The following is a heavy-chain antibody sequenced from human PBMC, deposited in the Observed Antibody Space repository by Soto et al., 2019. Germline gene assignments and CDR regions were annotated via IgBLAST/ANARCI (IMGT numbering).Heavy chain of an antibody. J-gene: IGHJ4*02. D-gene: IGHD1-26*01. Sequence: QVQLQESGPRLVKPSETLALTCTVSGDSITTSYWSWIRQSPGKGLEWIGYIYYSGSTNYNPSINSRVTISVNTSKKHFSLKLTSVTAADTAVYYGARVKSGAAFDYWGQGTLVTVSS. CDR1: GDSITTSY. CDR2: IYYSGST. CDR3: ARVKSGAAFDY. V-gene: IGHV4-59*01.